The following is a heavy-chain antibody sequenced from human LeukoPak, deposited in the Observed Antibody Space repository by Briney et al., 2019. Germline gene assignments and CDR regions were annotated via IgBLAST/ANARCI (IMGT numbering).Heavy chain of an antibody. Sequence: GGSLRLSCETSGFTFSHYAMSWVRQAPGKGLEWVSAISGSGGSTYYADSVKGRFTISRDNSKNTLYLQMNSLRAEDTAVYYCARLPYYYGMDVWGQGTTVTVSS. V-gene: IGHV3-23*01. CDR2: ISGSGGST. J-gene: IGHJ6*02. CDR3: ARLPYYYGMDV. CDR1: GFTFSHYA. D-gene: IGHD2-21*02.